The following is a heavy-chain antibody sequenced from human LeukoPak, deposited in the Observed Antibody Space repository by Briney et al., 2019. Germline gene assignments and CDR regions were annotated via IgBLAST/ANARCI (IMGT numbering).Heavy chain of an antibody. Sequence: GGSLRLSCAASGLTFSSYGMHWVRQAPGKGLEWVAVISYDGSNKYYADSVKGRFTISRDNSKNTLYLQMNSLRAEDTAVYYCAREIQLWSYYFDYWGQGTLVTVSS. CDR2: ISYDGSNK. J-gene: IGHJ4*02. CDR3: AREIQLWSYYFDY. D-gene: IGHD5-18*01. CDR1: GLTFSSYG. V-gene: IGHV3-30*03.